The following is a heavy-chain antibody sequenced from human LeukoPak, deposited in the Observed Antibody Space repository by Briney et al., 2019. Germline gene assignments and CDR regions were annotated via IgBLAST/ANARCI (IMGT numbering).Heavy chain of an antibody. CDR2: ISSSGSTI. D-gene: IGHD4-23*01. Sequence: GGSLRLSCAASGFTFSDYYMSWIRQAPGKGLEWVSYISSSGSTIYYADSVKGRFTISRDNAKNSLYLQMNSLRAEDTAVYYCARGSPLRWLTNDAFDIWGQGTMVTVSS. CDR3: ARGSPLRWLTNDAFDI. J-gene: IGHJ3*02. CDR1: GFTFSDYY. V-gene: IGHV3-11*01.